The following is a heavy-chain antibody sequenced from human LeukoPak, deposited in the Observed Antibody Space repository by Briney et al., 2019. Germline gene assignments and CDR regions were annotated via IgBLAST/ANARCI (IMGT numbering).Heavy chain of an antibody. Sequence: GGSLRLSCSASGFSFSTFGMHWVRQSPGKGLEWVSVIYSGGSTYYADSVKGRFTISRDNSKNTLYLQMNSLRAEDTAVYYCARDRYSSSWSWTYGMDVWGQGTTVTVSS. V-gene: IGHV3-66*01. CDR1: GFSFSTFG. CDR3: ARDRYSSSWSWTYGMDV. J-gene: IGHJ6*02. CDR2: IYSGGST. D-gene: IGHD6-13*01.